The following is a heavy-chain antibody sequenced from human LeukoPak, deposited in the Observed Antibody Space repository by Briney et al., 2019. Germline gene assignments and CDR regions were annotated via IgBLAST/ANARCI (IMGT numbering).Heavy chain of an antibody. V-gene: IGHV4-59*01. CDR3: ARGTTPPLRWFDP. J-gene: IGHJ5*02. CDR1: GDSIGSYY. D-gene: IGHD2/OR15-2a*01. Sequence: SETLSLTCTVSGDSIGSYYWSWIRQPPGKGLECIGYIYYSGTTNYNPSLMSRLTISLDTSKNHSSLKLSSVTAADAAVYYCARGTTPPLRWFDPWGQGTLVIVSS. CDR2: IYYSGTT.